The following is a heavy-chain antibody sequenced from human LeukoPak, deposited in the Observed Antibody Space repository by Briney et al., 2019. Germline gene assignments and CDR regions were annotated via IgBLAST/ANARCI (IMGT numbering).Heavy chain of an antibody. CDR2: ISAYNGNT. Sequence: ASVKVSCKASGYTFTSYGISWVRQAPGQGLEWMGWISAYNGNTNYAQKLQGRVTMTTDTSTSTAYMELRSLRSEDTAVYYCARQLRLGELSHEYGYWGQGTLVTVSS. D-gene: IGHD3-16*02. V-gene: IGHV1-18*01. CDR3: ARQLRLGELSHEYGY. J-gene: IGHJ4*02. CDR1: GYTFTSYG.